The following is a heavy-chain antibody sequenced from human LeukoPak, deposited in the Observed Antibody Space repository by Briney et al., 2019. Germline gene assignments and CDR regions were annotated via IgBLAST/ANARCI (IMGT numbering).Heavy chain of an antibody. V-gene: IGHV4-59*01. CDR2: IYYSGST. CDR3: ARNLEMATITSPFDL. J-gene: IGHJ3*01. Sequence: SETLSLTCTVSPGSISTYYWNWIRQSLGKGLEWIGYIYYSGSTNYNPSLKSRVTISVDTSKNQLSLKLSSVTAADTAVYYCARNLEMATITSPFDLWGQGTMVTVSS. CDR1: PGSISTYY. D-gene: IGHD5-24*01.